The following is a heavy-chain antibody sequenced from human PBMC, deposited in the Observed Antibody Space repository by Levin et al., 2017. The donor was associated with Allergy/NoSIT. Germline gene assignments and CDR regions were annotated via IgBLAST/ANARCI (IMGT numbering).Heavy chain of an antibody. D-gene: IGHD6-19*01. Sequence: HSGGSLRLSCAASGFTFSSYGMHWVRQAPGEGLEWVAVIAFDGSIKYYADSVKGRFTISRDNSKNTLFLQMNSLKPEDTAIYFCAKESVRMAGPWAFDYWGQGTLVTVSS. CDR3: AKESVRMAGPWAFDY. CDR1: GFTFSSYG. J-gene: IGHJ4*02. CDR2: IAFDGSIK. V-gene: IGHV3-30*18.